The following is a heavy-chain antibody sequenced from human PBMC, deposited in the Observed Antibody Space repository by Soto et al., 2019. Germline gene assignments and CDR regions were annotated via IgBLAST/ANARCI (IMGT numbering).Heavy chain of an antibody. CDR2: VNHGGST. V-gene: IGHV4-34*01. Sequence: TSETLSLTCAVYGASLSDCYWSWIRQPPGKGLELIGDVNHGGSTNQNPSLKSRVTISLDTSKNQFSLKLNSVTAADTAVYYCARGQTKFSSATGLPTQTNWFDPWGQGNLVTVAS. D-gene: IGHD6-6*01. CDR3: ARGQTKFSSATGLPTQTNWFDP. CDR1: GASLSDCY. J-gene: IGHJ5*02.